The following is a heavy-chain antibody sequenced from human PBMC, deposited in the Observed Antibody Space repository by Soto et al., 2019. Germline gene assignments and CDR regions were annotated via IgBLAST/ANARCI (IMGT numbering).Heavy chain of an antibody. Sequence: GGSLRLSCAASGFTFSSYAMSWVRQAPGKGLDWVSAISGSGGSTYYADSVKGRFTISRDNSKNTLYLQMNSLRAEDTAVYYCAKVSLGSGWIDDDYWGQGTLVTVSS. CDR3: AKVSLGSGWIDDDY. CDR1: GFTFSSYA. CDR2: ISGSGGST. J-gene: IGHJ4*02. V-gene: IGHV3-23*01. D-gene: IGHD6-19*01.